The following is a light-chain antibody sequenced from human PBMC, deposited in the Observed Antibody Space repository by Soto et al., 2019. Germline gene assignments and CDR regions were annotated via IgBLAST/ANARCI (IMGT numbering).Light chain of an antibody. V-gene: IGKV3-20*01. Sequence: IVMTQSPATLSVSPGERVALSCRASQSIGSSLAWYQQRPGQAPRLLIYDASIRATGIPARFSASGSGTDFTLTINRLEPEDFALYYCQQYGSSPPTFGQGTKVDIK. CDR1: QSIGSS. J-gene: IGKJ1*01. CDR3: QQYGSSPPT. CDR2: DAS.